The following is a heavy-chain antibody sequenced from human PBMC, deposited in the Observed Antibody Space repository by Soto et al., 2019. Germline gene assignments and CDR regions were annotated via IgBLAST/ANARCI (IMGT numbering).Heavy chain of an antibody. Sequence: GGSLRLSCAASGFTFSSYGMHWVRQAPGKGLGWVAVIWYDGSNKYYADSVKGRFTISRDNSKNTLYLQMNSLRAEDTAVYYCARDYYSSSSGGMDVWGQGTTVTVSS. V-gene: IGHV3-33*01. CDR2: IWYDGSNK. D-gene: IGHD6-6*01. CDR3: ARDYYSSSSGGMDV. J-gene: IGHJ6*02. CDR1: GFTFSSYG.